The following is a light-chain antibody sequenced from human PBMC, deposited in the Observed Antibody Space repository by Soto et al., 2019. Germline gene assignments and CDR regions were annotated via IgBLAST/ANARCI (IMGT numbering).Light chain of an antibody. Sequence: EIVLTQSPGTLSLSPGERATLSCRVSQSVSNNYLVWYQHKPGQAPRLLISGASKRATGIPDRFSGSGSGTDFTLTISRLEPEDFATYSCQQYGRSPVTFGPGTKVDIK. CDR1: QSVSNNY. CDR2: GAS. J-gene: IGKJ3*01. CDR3: QQYGRSPVT. V-gene: IGKV3-20*01.